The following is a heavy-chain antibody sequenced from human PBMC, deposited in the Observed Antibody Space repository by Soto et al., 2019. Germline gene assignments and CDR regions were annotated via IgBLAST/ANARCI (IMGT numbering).Heavy chain of an antibody. CDR2: SSAYNGDT. CDR1: GYTFADSG. CDR3: ARVRAAACAPFDF. D-gene: IGHD2-2*01. V-gene: IGHV1-18*01. Sequence: QVQLVQSGGEVKKPGASVKVSCKASGYTFADSGISWVRQAPGQGLEWLGWSSAYNGDTEYAQKFQGRVTMTTDTSTSPAYMELRSLTSDVTAVYYCARVRAAACAPFDFWGQGTLVTVSS. J-gene: IGHJ4*02.